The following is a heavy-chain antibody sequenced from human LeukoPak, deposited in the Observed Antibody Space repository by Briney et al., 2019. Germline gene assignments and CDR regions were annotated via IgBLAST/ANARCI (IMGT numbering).Heavy chain of an antibody. CDR3: AELGITMIGGV. V-gene: IGHV3-48*01. J-gene: IGHJ6*04. CDR1: GFTFSSYS. D-gene: IGHD3-10*02. Sequence: GGSLRLSCAASGFTFSSYSMNWVRQAPGKGLEWVSYISSSSSTIYYADSVKGRFTISRDNAKNSLYLQMNSLRAEDTAVYYCAELGITMIGGVWGKGATVTISS. CDR2: ISSSSSTI.